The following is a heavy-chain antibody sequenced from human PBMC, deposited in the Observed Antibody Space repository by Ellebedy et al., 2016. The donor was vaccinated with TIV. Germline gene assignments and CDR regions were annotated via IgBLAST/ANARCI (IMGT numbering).Heavy chain of an antibody. D-gene: IGHD2/OR15-2a*01. CDR3: ATETFNDVDLKLWGVFDI. J-gene: IGHJ3*02. Sequence: GESLKISCAASGFNVSSSYMSWVRQAPGKGLEWVSVIYSGGSTYHADSVRGRITISRDSSKHKLYLQMNSLRAEDTAVYYCATETFNDVDLKLWGVFDIWGQGTLVTVSS. CDR2: IYSGGST. V-gene: IGHV3-66*01. CDR1: GFNVSSSY.